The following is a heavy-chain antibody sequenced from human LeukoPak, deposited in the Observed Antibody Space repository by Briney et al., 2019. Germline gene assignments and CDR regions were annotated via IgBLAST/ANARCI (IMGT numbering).Heavy chain of an antibody. V-gene: IGHV3-11*05. CDR3: ARDEGGYGSDY. CDR2: ISSSSTYT. CDR1: GFTFSDYY. Sequence: GGSLRLSCAASGFTFSDYYMSWIRQAPGKGLEWVSYISSSSTYTNYADSVKGRFTISRDNAKSSLYLQMNSLRAEDTAVYYCARDEGGYGSDYWGQGTLVTVSS. J-gene: IGHJ4*02. D-gene: IGHD5-12*01.